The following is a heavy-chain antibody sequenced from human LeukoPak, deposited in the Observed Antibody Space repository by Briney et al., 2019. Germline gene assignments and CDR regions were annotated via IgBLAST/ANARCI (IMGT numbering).Heavy chain of an antibody. CDR3: ARGSKGLRVHSGFDY. CDR1: GFTFSSYA. V-gene: IGHV3-30*01. CDR2: ISYDGSNK. J-gene: IGHJ4*02. Sequence: PGRSLRLSCAASGFTFSSYAMHWVRQAPGKGLEWVAVISYDGSNKYYADSVKGRFTISRDNSKNTLYLQMNSLRAEDTAVYYCARGSKGLRVHSGFDYWGQGTLVTVSS. D-gene: IGHD3-10*01.